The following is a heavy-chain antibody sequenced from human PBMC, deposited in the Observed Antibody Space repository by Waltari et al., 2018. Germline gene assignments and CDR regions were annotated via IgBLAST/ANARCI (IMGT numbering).Heavy chain of an antibody. CDR1: GGSISSYS. J-gene: IGHJ3*02. CDR2: IYTSGST. V-gene: IGHV4-4*07. CDR3: ASTTVTTEDDAFDI. D-gene: IGHD4-17*01. Sequence: QVQLQESGPGLVKPSETLSLTCTVSGGSISSYSWSWIRQPAGKGLEWIGRIYTSGSTNYNPSLKSRVTMSVDTSKNQFSLKLSSVTAADTAVYYCASTTVTTEDDAFDIWGQGTMVTVSS.